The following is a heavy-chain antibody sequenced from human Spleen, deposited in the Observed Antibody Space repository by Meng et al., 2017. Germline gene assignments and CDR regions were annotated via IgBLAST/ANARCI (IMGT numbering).Heavy chain of an antibody. J-gene: IGHJ4*02. CDR1: GDSITSNNW. CDR3: LRGSGGSV. CDR2: IPHRGSA. D-gene: IGHD5-12*01. Sequence: QVQLRESGPGLVKPSESLSLTFDVIGDSITSNNWWSWVRQAPGKGLEWVGEIPHRGSAAYNPSLRSRLSMSLDISRNQFFLTLTSVTAADTAVYYCLRGSGGSVWGQGTLVTVSS. V-gene: IGHV4-4*02.